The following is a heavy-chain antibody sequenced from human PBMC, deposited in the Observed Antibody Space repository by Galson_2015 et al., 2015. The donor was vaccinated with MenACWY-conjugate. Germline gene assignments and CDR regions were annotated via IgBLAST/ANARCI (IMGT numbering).Heavy chain of an antibody. CDR3: ATSNYYDGGGPVCLN. CDR2: ISKDARQT. CDR1: GFTFCSYG. D-gene: IGHD3-22*01. V-gene: IGHV3-30*03. J-gene: IGHJ1*01. Sequence: SLRLSCAASGFTFCSYGMHWVRRSPGKGLEWLALISKDARQTFYADSVEGRFTISRDNSNNTLYLEMNSLRVDDTAVYYCATSNYYDGGGPVCLNWGQGTLVTVSS.